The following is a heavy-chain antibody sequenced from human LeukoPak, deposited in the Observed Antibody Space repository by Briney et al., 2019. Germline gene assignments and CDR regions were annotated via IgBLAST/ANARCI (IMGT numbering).Heavy chain of an antibody. J-gene: IGHJ6*02. V-gene: IGHV3-11*01. Sequence: PGGSLRLSCAASGFTFSDYYMSWIRQAPGKGLEWVSYISSSGSTIYYAYSVKGRFTISRDNDKNSLYLQMNSLRAEDTAVYYCAREKSRRGYYYYGMDVWGQGTTVTVSS. CDR1: GFTFSDYY. CDR2: ISSSGSTI. CDR3: AREKSRRGYYYYGMDV.